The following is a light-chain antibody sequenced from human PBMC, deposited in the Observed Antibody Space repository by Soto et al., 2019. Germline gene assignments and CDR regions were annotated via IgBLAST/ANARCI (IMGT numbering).Light chain of an antibody. V-gene: IGKV3-15*01. CDR1: QNINNH. CDR3: QQYDAWPLT. J-gene: IGKJ4*01. CDR2: AAF. Sequence: ENLLSQSPATLSASPGERVTLSCRASQNINNHLAWFLQTPGKTPKLLIYAAFIRAADVPSRFSGSWSGTDFTLTISSLQSEDFAVYYCQQYDAWPLTFGGGTKVEIK.